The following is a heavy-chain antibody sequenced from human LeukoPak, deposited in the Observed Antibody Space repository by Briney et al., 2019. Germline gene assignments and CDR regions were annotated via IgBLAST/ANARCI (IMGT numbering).Heavy chain of an antibody. CDR3: ARDSLLWFGESQPAYYYGMDV. CDR2: IYYSGST. J-gene: IGHJ6*02. V-gene: IGHV4-59*01. CDR1: GGSISSYY. D-gene: IGHD3-10*01. Sequence: PSETLSLTCTVSGGSISSYYWSWIRQPPGQGLEWSGYIYYSGSTNYNPSLKSRVTISVDTSKNQFSVKLSSVTAADTAVYYCARDSLLWFGESQPAYYYGMDVWGQGTTVTVSS.